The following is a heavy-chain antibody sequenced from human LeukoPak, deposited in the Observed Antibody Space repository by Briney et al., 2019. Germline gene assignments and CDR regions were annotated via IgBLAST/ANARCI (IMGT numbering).Heavy chain of an antibody. V-gene: IGHV1-2*02. CDR1: GYTFTGYY. CDR2: INPNSGGT. J-gene: IGHJ5*02. CDR3: ARVGYKRGDSSSWYGP. D-gene: IGHD6-13*01. Sequence: ASVKVSCKASGYTFTGYYMHWVRQAPGQGLEWMGWINPNSGGTNYAQKFQGRVTMTRDTSISTAYMELSRLRSDNTAVYYCARVGYKRGDSSSWYGPWGQGAPVTVS.